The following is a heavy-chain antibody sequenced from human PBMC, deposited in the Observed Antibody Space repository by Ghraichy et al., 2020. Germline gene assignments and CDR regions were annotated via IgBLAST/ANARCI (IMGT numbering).Heavy chain of an antibody. J-gene: IGHJ4*02. V-gene: IGHV3-7*04. D-gene: IGHD4-23*01. CDR2: INLDGNKR. CDR3: ARDLGDPVTPGIEFHY. Sequence: GGSLRLSCEASGFTFRNSWMNWVRQAPGKGLECVATINLDGNKRYYMDSVKGRFTISRDNAKNSLYLQMNSLRAEDTAVYYCARDLGDPVTPGIEFHYWGQGXXVXVSS. CDR1: GFTFRNSW.